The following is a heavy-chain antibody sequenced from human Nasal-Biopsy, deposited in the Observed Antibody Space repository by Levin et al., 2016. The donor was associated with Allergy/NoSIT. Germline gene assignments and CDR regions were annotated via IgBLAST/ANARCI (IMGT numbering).Heavy chain of an antibody. CDR1: GGSISISSYY. CDR2: IYFTGST. V-gene: IGHV4-39*01. CDR3: ARAYYDFWSGCDY. Sequence: SETLSLTCTVSGGSISISSYYWAWIRQTPGKGLEWIGSIYFTGSTHHNPSLRSRATISVDTSKNQFSLKLSSVTAADTAVYYCARAYYDFWSGCDYWGQGTLVTVSS. D-gene: IGHD3-3*01. J-gene: IGHJ4*02.